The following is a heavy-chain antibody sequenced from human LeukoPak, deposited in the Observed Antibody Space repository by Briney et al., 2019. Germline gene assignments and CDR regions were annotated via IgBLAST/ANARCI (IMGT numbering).Heavy chain of an antibody. J-gene: IGHJ4*02. V-gene: IGHV3-74*01. CDR3: TRDTFGARDY. CDR1: GYTLSTYW. D-gene: IGHD3-10*01. CDR2: INEDGSST. Sequence: GGSLRLSCAASGYTLSTYWMHWLRHGPGKGLVWVSRINEDGSSTSYADSVRGRFTISRDNAKNTLYLQMNSLTAEDTAVYYCTRDTFGARDYWGQGTLVTVSS.